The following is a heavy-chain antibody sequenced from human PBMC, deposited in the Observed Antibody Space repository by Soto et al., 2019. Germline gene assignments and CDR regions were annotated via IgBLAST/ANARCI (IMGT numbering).Heavy chain of an antibody. J-gene: IGHJ6*02. V-gene: IGHV4-34*01. CDR3: ARTGGMDV. CDR2: ITHSGST. CDR1: GGSFSGYY. Sequence: QVQLQQSGAGLLKPSETLSLTCAVYGGSFSGYYWSWLRQPPGKGPEWIGEITHSGSTKYNPSLESRVPISVDTSKNQFSLKLNSVSAADTAVYYCARTGGMDVWSQGATVTVSS.